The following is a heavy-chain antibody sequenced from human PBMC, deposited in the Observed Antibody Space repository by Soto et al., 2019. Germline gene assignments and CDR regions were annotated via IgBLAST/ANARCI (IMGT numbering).Heavy chain of an antibody. D-gene: IGHD1-26*01. V-gene: IGHV1-69*01. CDR1: GGTFSTYA. J-gene: IGHJ4*02. Sequence: QVQLVQSGAEVKKPGSSVKVSCNASGGTFSTYAITWVRQAPGQGLEWLGGIIPIFGTTDYARKFQGRVTITAAESTSTVFIELSSLTSEDTAVYCCARGVGAYYFDYWGQGTLVTVSS. CDR2: IIPIFGTT. CDR3: ARGVGAYYFDY.